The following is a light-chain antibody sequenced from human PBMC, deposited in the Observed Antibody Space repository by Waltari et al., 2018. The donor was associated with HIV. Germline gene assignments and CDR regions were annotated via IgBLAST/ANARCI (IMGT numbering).Light chain of an antibody. Sequence: QSVLTQPPSASVTPGQSVTISCSGSSSNVGGNGVSWYHHVPRTAPKLLSYCYDQRPSVFPALFSGSKSVPSASLAISGLQSEDEADYYCAAWDDSLSGWVFGGGTKVTVL. J-gene: IGLJ3*02. CDR3: AAWDDSLSGWV. CDR2: CYD. CDR1: SSNVGGNG. V-gene: IGLV1-44*01.